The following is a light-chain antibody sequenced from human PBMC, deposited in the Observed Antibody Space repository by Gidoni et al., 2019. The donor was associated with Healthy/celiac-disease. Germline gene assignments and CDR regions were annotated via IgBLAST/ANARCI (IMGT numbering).Light chain of an antibody. V-gene: IGKV3-20*01. J-gene: IGKJ5*01. CDR1: QSVSSSY. CDR3: QQYDSSPPLT. Sequence: IVLTQSLCTLSLSPGERATLSCKASQSVSSSYFAWYQQKPGQAPRLLIYGASSRATGIPDRFSGSGSGTDFTLTISRLEPEGFAVYYCQQYDSSPPLTFGQGTRLEIK. CDR2: GAS.